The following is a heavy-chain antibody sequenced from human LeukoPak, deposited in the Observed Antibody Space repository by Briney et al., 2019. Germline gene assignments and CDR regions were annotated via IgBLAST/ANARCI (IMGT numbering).Heavy chain of an antibody. CDR3: EKDHTYYYGSGSPPYFDY. J-gene: IGHJ4*02. CDR2: ISGSGGST. V-gene: IGHV3-23*01. Sequence: GGSLRLSCAASGFTFSSYGMSWVRQAPGKGLEWVSAISGSGGSTYYADSVKGRFTISRDNSKNTLYLQMNSLRAEDTAVYYCEKDHTYYYGSGSPPYFDYWGQGTLVTVSS. CDR1: GFTFSSYG. D-gene: IGHD3-10*01.